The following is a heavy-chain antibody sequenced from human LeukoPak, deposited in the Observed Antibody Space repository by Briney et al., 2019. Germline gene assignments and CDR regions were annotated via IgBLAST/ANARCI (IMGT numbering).Heavy chain of an antibody. CDR3: ARESGSYCVFDY. J-gene: IGHJ4*02. CDR1: GFTFSSYE. Sequence: GGSLRLSCAASGFTFSSYEMNWVRQAPGKGLEWVSYISSSGSTIYYADSVKGRFTISRDSAKNSLYLQMNSLRAEDTAVYYCARESGSYCVFDYWGQGTLVTVSS. CDR2: ISSSGSTI. V-gene: IGHV3-48*03. D-gene: IGHD1-26*01.